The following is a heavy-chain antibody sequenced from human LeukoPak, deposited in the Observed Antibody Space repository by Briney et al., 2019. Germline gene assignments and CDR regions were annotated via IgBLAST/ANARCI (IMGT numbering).Heavy chain of an antibody. CDR1: GFTFSNYG. J-gene: IGHJ4*02. CDR3: ARDTKYAFDN. CDR2: IGISSGNT. Sequence: GRSLRLSCAASGFTFSNYGMNWVRQAPGKGLEWISYIGISSGNTKYADSVKGRFTISGDKAKNSLYLQMNSLRVEDTAVYYCARDTKYAFDNWGQGTLVTVSS. D-gene: IGHD2-2*01. V-gene: IGHV3-48*01.